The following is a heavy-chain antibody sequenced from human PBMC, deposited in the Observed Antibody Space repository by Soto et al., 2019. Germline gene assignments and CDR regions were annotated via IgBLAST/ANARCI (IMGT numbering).Heavy chain of an antibody. Sequence: EVQLLESGGGLVQPGGSLRLSCAASGFTFSSYAMSWVRQAPGKGLEWVSAISGSGGSTYYADSVKGRFTISRDNSKNPLYLEMNSLRAEDTAVYYCSKEAYSSRWTQIFDYWGQGTLVTVSS. V-gene: IGHV3-23*01. J-gene: IGHJ4*02. CDR2: ISGSGGST. CDR3: SKEAYSSRWTQIFDY. D-gene: IGHD6-13*01. CDR1: GFTFSSYA.